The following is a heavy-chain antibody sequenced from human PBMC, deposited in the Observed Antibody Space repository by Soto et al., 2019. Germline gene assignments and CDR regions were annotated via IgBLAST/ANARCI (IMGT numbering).Heavy chain of an antibody. D-gene: IGHD3-10*01. Sequence: GGSLRLSCAASGFTFSSYAMSWVRQAPGKGLEWVSAISGSGGSTYYADSVKGRFTISRDNSKNTLYLQMNSLRAEDTAVYYCAKGRANYYGSGSEAFDIWGQGTMVTVSS. CDR2: ISGSGGST. J-gene: IGHJ3*02. CDR3: AKGRANYYGSGSEAFDI. V-gene: IGHV3-23*01. CDR1: GFTFSSYA.